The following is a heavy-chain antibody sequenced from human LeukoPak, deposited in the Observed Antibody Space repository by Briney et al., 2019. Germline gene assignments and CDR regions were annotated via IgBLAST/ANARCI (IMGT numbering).Heavy chain of an antibody. CDR2: IKTDGRDT. CDR3: ARDPSGGDY. D-gene: IGHD3-10*01. J-gene: IGHJ4*02. Sequence: GGSLRLSCAASGFTFSDYWMHWVRQAPGKGLVWVSRIKTDGRDTNYADSVKGRFTISRDNAKNTLYLQMNSLRAEDTAVYYCARDPSGGDYWGQGTLVTVSS. CDR1: GFTFSDYW. V-gene: IGHV3-74*01.